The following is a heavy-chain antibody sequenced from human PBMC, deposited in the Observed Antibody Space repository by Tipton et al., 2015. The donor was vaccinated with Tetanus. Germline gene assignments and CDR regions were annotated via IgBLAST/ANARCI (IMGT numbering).Heavy chain of an antibody. V-gene: IGHV4-59*12. Sequence: LTCTVSGGSISSYYWSWIRQPPGKGLEWIGYIYYSGSTNYNPSLKSRVTISVDTSKNQFSLKLSSVTAADTAVYYCARDPSRKNWFDPWGQGTLVTVSS. CDR1: GGSISSYY. D-gene: IGHD1-14*01. CDR3: ARDPSRKNWFDP. CDR2: IYYSGST. J-gene: IGHJ5*02.